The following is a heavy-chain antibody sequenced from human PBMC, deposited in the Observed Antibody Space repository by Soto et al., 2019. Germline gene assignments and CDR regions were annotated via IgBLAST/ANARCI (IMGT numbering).Heavy chain of an antibody. J-gene: IGHJ4*02. CDR2: ISSDGREK. V-gene: IGHV3-30*18. D-gene: IGHD6-13*01. CDR3: AKDRSDSWSFDY. Sequence: QVQLVESGGGVLQPGRSLRLSCAASGFTFRNYGMHWVRQAPGKGLEWVAVISSDGREKYYADSVKGRFTISRDNPKKTPYLQMSSLRGEDTAGYYCAKDRSDSWSFDYWGQGTRV. CDR1: GFTFRNYG.